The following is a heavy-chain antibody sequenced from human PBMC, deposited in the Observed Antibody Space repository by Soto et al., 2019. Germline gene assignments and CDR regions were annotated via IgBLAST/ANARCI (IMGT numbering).Heavy chain of an antibody. CDR1: GGSFRPYF. V-gene: IGHV4-59*08. CDR2: VYYDGNT. J-gene: IGHJ4*02. CDR3: ARPGPSRPFDY. D-gene: IGHD6-13*01. Sequence: QVQLQESGPGLVKPAETLSLTCTVSGGSFRPYFWSWIRQSPALGLEWIGYVYYDGNTKYNPSLRSLCVISIDNSKNQLSLSLMSVTAADTAVYYCARPGPSRPFDYWGQGVLVTVSS.